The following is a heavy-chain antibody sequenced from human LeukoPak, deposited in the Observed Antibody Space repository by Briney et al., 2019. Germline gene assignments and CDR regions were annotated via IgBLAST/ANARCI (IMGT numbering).Heavy chain of an antibody. CDR2: IYYSGST. CDR1: GGSISSSSYY. D-gene: IGHD6-13*01. V-gene: IGHV4-39*01. J-gene: IGHJ4*02. Sequence: KTSETLSLTYTVSGGSISSSSYYWGWIRQPPGKGLEWIGSIYYSGSTYYNPSLKSRVTISVDTSKNQFSLKLSSVTAADTAVYYCASPGHIAAAGQLDYWGQGTLVTVSS. CDR3: ASPGHIAAAGQLDY.